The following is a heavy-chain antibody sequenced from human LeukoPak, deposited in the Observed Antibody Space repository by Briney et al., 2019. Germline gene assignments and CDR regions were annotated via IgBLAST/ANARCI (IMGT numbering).Heavy chain of an antibody. V-gene: IGHV4-34*01. CDR2: INHSGST. CDR3: ARGRRYSSSSGRLGAYYYYYYMDV. J-gene: IGHJ6*03. Sequence: SETLSLTCAVYGGSFSGYYWSWIRQPPGKGLEWIGEINHSGSTNYNPSLKSRVTISVDTSKNQFSLKLSSVSAADTAVYYCARGRRYSSSSGRLGAYYYYYYMDVWGKGTTVTVSS. D-gene: IGHD6-6*01. CDR1: GGSFSGYY.